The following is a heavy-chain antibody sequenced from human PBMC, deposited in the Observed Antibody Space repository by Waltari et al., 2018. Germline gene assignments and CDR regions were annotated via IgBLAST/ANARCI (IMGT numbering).Heavy chain of an antibody. CDR3: ARDLPKGYSSGGGQRNGNY. CDR2: IYHSGST. V-gene: IGHV4-4*02. CDR1: GGSISSSNW. D-gene: IGHD6-19*01. Sequence: QVQLQESGPGLVKPSGTLSLTCAVSGGSISSSNWWSWVRQPPGKGLEWIGEIYHSGSTNYNPSLKSRVTISVDKSKNQFSLKLSSVTAADTAVYYCARDLPKGYSSGGGQRNGNYWGQGTLVTVSS. J-gene: IGHJ4*02.